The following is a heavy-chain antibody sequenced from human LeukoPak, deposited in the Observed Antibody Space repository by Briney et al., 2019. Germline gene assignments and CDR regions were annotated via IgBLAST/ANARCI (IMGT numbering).Heavy chain of an antibody. D-gene: IGHD6-19*01. Sequence: GGSLRLSCAASGFTFSSYAMSWVRQTPEKGLEWVSGLSGSGGATYYTDSVKDRFIISRDNSKNILYLQMSSLRAEDTALYYCARGQWLVTSSFDSWGQGTLVTVSS. CDR2: LSGSGGAT. J-gene: IGHJ4*02. CDR1: GFTFSSYA. CDR3: ARGQWLVTSSFDS. V-gene: IGHV3-23*01.